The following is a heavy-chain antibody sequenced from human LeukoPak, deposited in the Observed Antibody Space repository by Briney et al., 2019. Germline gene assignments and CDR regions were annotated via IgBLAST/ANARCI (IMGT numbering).Heavy chain of an antibody. Sequence: ASVKVSCKASGYTFTSYDINWVRQATGQGLEWMGWINPIRGYTGYAQKFQGRVTMTGNTSISTAYMELSSLRSEDAAVYYCARGNRLYTSSWSSLAFDIWGQGTMVTVSS. V-gene: IGHV1-8*01. J-gene: IGHJ3*02. CDR2: INPIRGYT. CDR1: GYTFTSYD. CDR3: ARGNRLYTSSWSSLAFDI. D-gene: IGHD6-13*01.